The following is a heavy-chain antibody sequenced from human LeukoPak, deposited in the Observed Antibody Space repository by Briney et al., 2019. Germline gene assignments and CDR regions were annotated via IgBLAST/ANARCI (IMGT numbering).Heavy chain of an antibody. D-gene: IGHD4-17*01. Sequence: GGSLRLSCAASGFTFSSYEMNWVRQAPGKGLEWVSYISSSGSTIYYADSVKGRFTISRDNAKNSLYLQMNSLRAEDTAVYYCARSATGDYGPFLAEYFQHWGQGTLVTVS. V-gene: IGHV3-48*03. J-gene: IGHJ1*01. CDR3: ARSATGDYGPFLAEYFQH. CDR2: ISSSGSTI. CDR1: GFTFSSYE.